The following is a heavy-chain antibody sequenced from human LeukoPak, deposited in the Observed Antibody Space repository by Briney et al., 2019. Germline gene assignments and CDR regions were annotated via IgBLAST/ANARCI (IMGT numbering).Heavy chain of an antibody. J-gene: IGHJ5*02. CDR1: GFTLSGSA. CDR2: IRSKANNYAT. CDR3: ARRGDSSSSSYWFDP. D-gene: IGHD6-6*01. Sequence: GGSLRLSCAASGFTLSGSAMPWVRQASGKGLEWVGRIRSKANNYATVYAASLKGRFTISRDDSKNTAYLQMNSLKTEDTAVYYCARRGDSSSSSYWFDPWGQGTLVTVSS. V-gene: IGHV3-73*01.